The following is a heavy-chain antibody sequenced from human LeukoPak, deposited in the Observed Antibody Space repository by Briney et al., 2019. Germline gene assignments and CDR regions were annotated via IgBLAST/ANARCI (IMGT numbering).Heavy chain of an antibody. J-gene: IGHJ4*02. CDR1: GFTFSNCW. D-gene: IGHD3-22*01. V-gene: IGHV3-7*01. CDR3: TTDHVYDTTAYRPFAY. CDR2: IKEDGSEA. Sequence: GGSLRLSCAASGFTFSNCWMTWARQAPGRGLEWVANIKEDGSEAYYVDSVKGRFTVPKDNAENSLYLQMNSLRAEDTAIDYCTTDHVYDTTAYRPFAYWGQGILLTVPS.